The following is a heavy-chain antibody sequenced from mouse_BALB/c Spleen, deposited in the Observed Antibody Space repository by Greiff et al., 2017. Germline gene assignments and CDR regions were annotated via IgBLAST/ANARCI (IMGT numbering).Heavy chain of an antibody. CDR2: IDPENGDT. D-gene: IGHD2-13*01. CDR1: GFNFNDYY. CDR3: SGGGDSAAWFAY. Sequence: EVQLQQSGAELVRPGASVKLSCTASGFNFNDYYMHWVKQRPEQGLEWIGWIDPENGDTEYAPKFQGKATMTADTSSNTAYLQLSSLTSEDTAVYYCSGGGDSAAWFAYWGQGTLVTVSA. V-gene: IGHV14-4*02. J-gene: IGHJ3*01.